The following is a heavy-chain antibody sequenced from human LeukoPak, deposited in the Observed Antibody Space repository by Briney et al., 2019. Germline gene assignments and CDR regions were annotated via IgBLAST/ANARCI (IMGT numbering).Heavy chain of an antibody. V-gene: IGHV4-31*03. D-gene: IGHD4-17*01. J-gene: IGHJ4*02. Sequence: SETLSLTCTVSGGSISNGDHYWSWIRQHPGKGLEWIGHIYYSGSTYYNPSLKSRGIISVETSKNQFSLKLSSVTAADTAVYYCARHGTLDYGDYELIDYWGQGTLVTVSS. CDR1: GGSISNGDHY. CDR2: IYYSGST. CDR3: ARHGTLDYGDYELIDY.